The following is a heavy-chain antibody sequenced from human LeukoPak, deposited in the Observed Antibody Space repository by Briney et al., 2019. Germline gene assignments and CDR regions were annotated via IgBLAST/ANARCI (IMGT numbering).Heavy chain of an antibody. J-gene: IGHJ6*02. CDR3: ARDSETETGWYYYGMDV. Sequence: GGSLRLSCAASGFTFSTYVMSWVRQAPGKGLEWVSAISGSGGSTYYADSVKGRFTISRGNSKNTLYLQMNSLGADDTAVYYCARDSETETGWYYYGMDVWGQGTTVTVSS. CDR1: GFTFSTYV. V-gene: IGHV3-23*01. D-gene: IGHD1-1*01. CDR2: ISGSGGST.